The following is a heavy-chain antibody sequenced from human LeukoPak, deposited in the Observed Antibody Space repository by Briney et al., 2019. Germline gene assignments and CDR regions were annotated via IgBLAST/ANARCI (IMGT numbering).Heavy chain of an antibody. CDR1: GYTFTSYY. V-gene: IGHV1-46*01. CDR3: ARDHDDFWSGYQRAAFDY. J-gene: IGHJ4*02. D-gene: IGHD3-3*01. Sequence: ASVKVSCKASGYTFTSYYMHWVRQAPGQGLEWMGIINPSGGSTSYAQKFQGRVTMTRDTSTSTVYMELSGLRSEDTAVYYCARDHDDFWSGYQRAAFDYWGQGTLVTVSS. CDR2: INPSGGST.